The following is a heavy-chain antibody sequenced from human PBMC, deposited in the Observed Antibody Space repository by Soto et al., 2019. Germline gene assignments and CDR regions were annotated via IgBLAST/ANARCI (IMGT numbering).Heavy chain of an antibody. CDR3: ARRASVVPAAITLSGWFDP. Sequence: SETLSLTCAVYGGSFSGYYWIWIRQPPGKGLEWIGEIIHSGSTNYNPSLKSRVTISVDTSKNQFSLKLSSVTAADTAVYYCARRASVVPAAITLSGWFDPWGQGTLVPVSS. V-gene: IGHV4-34*12. J-gene: IGHJ5*02. CDR2: IIHSGST. CDR1: GGSFSGYY. D-gene: IGHD2-2*01.